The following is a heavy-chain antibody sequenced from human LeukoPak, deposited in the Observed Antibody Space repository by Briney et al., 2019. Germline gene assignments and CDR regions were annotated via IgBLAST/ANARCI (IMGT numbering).Heavy chain of an antibody. CDR1: GGSISSYY. CDR3: ARDHSGSFWTFDY. J-gene: IGHJ4*02. CDR2: IHTSGRT. Sequence: SETLSLTCTVSGGSISSYYWSWIRQPPGKGLGWIGHIHTSGRTSYKSSLTSRVTISIDTSNNAFSLRLNSVTAADTAVYYCARDHSGSFWTFDYWGQGSLVTVSS. V-gene: IGHV4-4*08. D-gene: IGHD1-26*01.